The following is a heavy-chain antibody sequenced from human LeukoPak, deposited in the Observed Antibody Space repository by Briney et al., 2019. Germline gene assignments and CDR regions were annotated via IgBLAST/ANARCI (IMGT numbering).Heavy chain of an antibody. Sequence: PSETLSLTCAVYGGSFSGYYWSWIRQPPGKGLEWIGEINHSGSTNYNPSLKSRVTISVDTSKNQFSLKLSSVTAADTAVYCCARGLRLGIPYYYYGMDVWGQGTTVTVSS. CDR3: ARGLRLGIPYYYYGMDV. CDR2: INHSGST. V-gene: IGHV4-34*01. J-gene: IGHJ6*02. CDR1: GGSFSGYY. D-gene: IGHD7-27*01.